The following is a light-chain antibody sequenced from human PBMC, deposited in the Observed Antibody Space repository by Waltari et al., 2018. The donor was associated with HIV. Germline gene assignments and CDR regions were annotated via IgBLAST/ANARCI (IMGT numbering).Light chain of an antibody. CDR1: STDVGHYCY. CDR2: KVS. CDR3: SSYTTRSTVI. Sequence: QSALTQPASVSGSPGQSITISCTGTSTDVGHYCYVSWYRQHPGKAPKLILYKVSNRHSVVSNRFSGSKSVNTASLTISGLQAEDEADYYCSSYTTRSTVIFGGGTKLTVL. V-gene: IGLV2-14*01. J-gene: IGLJ2*01.